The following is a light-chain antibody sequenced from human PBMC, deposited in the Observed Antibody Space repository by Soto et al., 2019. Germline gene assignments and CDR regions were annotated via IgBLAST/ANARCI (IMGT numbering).Light chain of an antibody. CDR2: KAS. V-gene: IGKV1-5*03. CDR1: QSISSW. J-gene: IGKJ2*02. CDR3: QQYHSFPRT. Sequence: DIQMTQSPSTLSASVGDRVTITCRASQSISSWLAWYQQKPGKAPKLLIYKASSLESGVPSRFSGSGSGTEFTLTISSLQPDDSATYYCQQYHSFPRTFGQGTKLEIK.